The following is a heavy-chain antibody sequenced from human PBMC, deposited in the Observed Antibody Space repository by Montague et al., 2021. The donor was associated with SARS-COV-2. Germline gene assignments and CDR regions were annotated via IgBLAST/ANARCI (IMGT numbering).Heavy chain of an antibody. CDR3: ARGYDYVWGSYRYLHWFDP. J-gene: IGHJ5*02. CDR1: GGSFSGYY. CDR2: INHSGST. Sequence: SETLSLTCAVYGGSFSGYYWSWIRQLPGKGLEWIGEINHSGSTNYNPSLKSRVTISVDTSKNQFSLKLSSVTAAGTAVYYCARGYDYVWGSYRYLHWFDPWGQGTLVTVSS. D-gene: IGHD3-16*02. V-gene: IGHV4-34*01.